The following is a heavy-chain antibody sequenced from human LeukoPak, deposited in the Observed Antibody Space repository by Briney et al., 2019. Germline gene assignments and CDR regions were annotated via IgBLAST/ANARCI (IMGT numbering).Heavy chain of an antibody. CDR3: ASSLIAAATFDF. Sequence: GGSLRLSRAGCGFTSSNHQMNCRGQAPGKGLEWVSYISSGGGIIYHADSVKGRFTISRDYAKNSLYLQMNSLRAEDTAVYYCASSLIAAATFDFWGQGTLVTVSS. CDR2: ISSGGGII. V-gene: IGHV3-48*03. J-gene: IGHJ4*02. D-gene: IGHD2-15*01. CDR1: GFTSSNHQ.